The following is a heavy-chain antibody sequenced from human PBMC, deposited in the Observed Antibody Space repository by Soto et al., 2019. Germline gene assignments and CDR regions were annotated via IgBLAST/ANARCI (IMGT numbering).Heavy chain of an antibody. J-gene: IGHJ4*02. CDR2: ISYDGSNK. CDR3: ASLKVATLDY. D-gene: IGHD5-12*01. V-gene: IGHV3-30-3*01. Sequence: GGSLRLSCAASGFTFSSYAMHWVRQAPGKGLEWVAVISYDGSNKYYADSVKGRFTISRDNSKNTLYLQMNSLRAEDTAVYYCASLKVATLDYWGQGTLVTVSS. CDR1: GFTFSSYA.